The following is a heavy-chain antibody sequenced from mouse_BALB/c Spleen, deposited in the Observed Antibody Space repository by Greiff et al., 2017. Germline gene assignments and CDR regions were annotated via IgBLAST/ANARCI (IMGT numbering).Heavy chain of an antibody. CDR1: GFTFSSYA. Sequence: DVKLVESGGGLVKPGGSLKLSCAASGFTFSSYAMSWVRQTPEKRLEWVASISSGGSTYYPDSVKGRFTISRDNARNILYLQMSSLRSEDTAMYYCARGQAWFAYWGQGTLVTVSA. J-gene: IGHJ3*01. CDR2: ISSGGST. CDR3: ARGQAWFAY. V-gene: IGHV5-6-5*01.